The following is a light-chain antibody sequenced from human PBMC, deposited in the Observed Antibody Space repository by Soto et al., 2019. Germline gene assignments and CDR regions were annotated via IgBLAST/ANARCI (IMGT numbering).Light chain of an antibody. J-gene: IGKJ4*01. CDR2: GAS. CDR3: QQYGRSPLT. Sequence: EIVLTQSPGTLSLSPGERATLSCRASQSVSSSYLAWYQQKPGQAPRLLIYGASIRSTGIPDRFSGSGSGTDVTLTISRLEPEDFAVYYCQQYGRSPLTFGGGTKVEIK. CDR1: QSVSSSY. V-gene: IGKV3-20*01.